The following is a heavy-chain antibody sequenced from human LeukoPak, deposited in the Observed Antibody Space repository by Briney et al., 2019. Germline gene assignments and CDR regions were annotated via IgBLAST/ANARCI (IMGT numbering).Heavy chain of an antibody. D-gene: IGHD3-22*01. CDR2: ISGSGGTT. CDR3: ARGGASSGYYGIDP. J-gene: IGHJ5*02. V-gene: IGHV3-23*01. Sequence: QTGGSLRLSCAASGFTFSSFAMTWVRQAPGKGLEWVSAISGSGGTTYYADSVKGRFTISRDNSKNTLYLQMNSLSAEDTAVYYCARGGASSGYYGIDPWGQGTLVTVSS. CDR1: GFTFSSFA.